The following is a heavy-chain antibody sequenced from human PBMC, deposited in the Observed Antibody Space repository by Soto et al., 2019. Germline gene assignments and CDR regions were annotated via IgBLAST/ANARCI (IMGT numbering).Heavy chain of an antibody. D-gene: IGHD1-26*01. CDR1: GDTFSSYT. V-gene: IGHV1-69*02. Sequence: QVQLVQSGAEVKKPGSSVKDSCKASGDTFSSYTIRWVRQAPGQGLEWMGRIIPILDIANYAQKFQGRVTITADKSTSTAYMELSSLRSEDTAVYYCAAGGHGAFDIWGQGTMVTVS. CDR2: IIPILDIA. CDR3: AAGGHGAFDI. J-gene: IGHJ3*02.